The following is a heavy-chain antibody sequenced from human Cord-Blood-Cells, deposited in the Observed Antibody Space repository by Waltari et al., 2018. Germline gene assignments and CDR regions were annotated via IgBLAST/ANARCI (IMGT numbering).Heavy chain of an antibody. J-gene: IGHJ6*03. CDR2: IYTSGST. CDR3: ARVGCSSTSCYYYYYYMDV. Sequence: QVQLQESGPGLVKPSETLSLTCTVPGGSISSYYWRWIRQPAGKGLEWIGRIYTSGSTNYNPSLKSRVTMSVDTSKNQFSLKLSSVTAADTAVYYCARVGCSSTSCYYYYYYMDVWGKGTTVTVSS. D-gene: IGHD2-2*01. CDR1: GGSISSYY. V-gene: IGHV4-4*07.